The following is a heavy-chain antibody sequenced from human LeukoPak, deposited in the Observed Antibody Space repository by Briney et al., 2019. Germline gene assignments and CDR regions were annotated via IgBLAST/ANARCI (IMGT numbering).Heavy chain of an antibody. CDR2: ISGSGGST. CDR3: APRLTFLTGFDY. V-gene: IGHV3-23*01. D-gene: IGHD3-9*01. J-gene: IGHJ4*02. Sequence: GGSLRLSCAASGFTFSSYAMSWVRQAPGKGLEWVSAISGSGGSTYYADSVKGRFTISRDNSKNTLYLQMNSLRAEDTAVYYCAPRLTFLTGFDYWGQGTLVTVSS. CDR1: GFTFSSYA.